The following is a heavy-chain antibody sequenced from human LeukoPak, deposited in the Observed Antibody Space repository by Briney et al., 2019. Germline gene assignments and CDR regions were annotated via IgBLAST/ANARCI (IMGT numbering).Heavy chain of an antibody. D-gene: IGHD3-10*01. V-gene: IGHV4-4*07. CDR2: IYTSGST. CDR1: GGSVSSYY. Sequence: PSETLSLTCTVSGGSVSSYYWSWIRQPAGKGLEWIGRIYTSGSTNYNPSFKSRVSMSVDTPKNQLSLKLSSVTAADTAVYYCARNRYYYGSGGGSYYYGMDVWGQGTTVTVSS. CDR3: ARNRYYYGSGGGSYYYGMDV. J-gene: IGHJ6*02.